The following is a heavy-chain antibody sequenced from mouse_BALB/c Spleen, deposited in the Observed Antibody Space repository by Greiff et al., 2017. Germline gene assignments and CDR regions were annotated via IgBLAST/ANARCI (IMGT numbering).Heavy chain of an antibody. V-gene: IGHV5-9-4*01. Sequence: EVQLVESGGGLVKPGGSLKLSCAASGFTFSSYAMSWVRQSPEKRLEWVAEISSGGSYTYYPDTVTGRFTISRDNAKNTLYLEMSSLRSEDTAMYYCARDQDYDAYWGQGTLVTVSA. J-gene: IGHJ3*01. CDR2: ISSGGSYT. CDR3: ARDQDYDAY. D-gene: IGHD2-4*01. CDR1: GFTFSSYA.